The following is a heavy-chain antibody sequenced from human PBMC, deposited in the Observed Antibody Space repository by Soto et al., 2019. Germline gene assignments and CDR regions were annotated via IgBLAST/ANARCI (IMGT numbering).Heavy chain of an antibody. D-gene: IGHD2-15*01. Sequence: QVQLVQSGAEVKKPGASVKVSCKASGYTFTSYGISWVRQAPGQGLEWMGWISAYNGNTNYAQKLQGRVTMTTDTSTSPAYMELRSLRSDDTAVYYCARGRYCSGGSCYSSDYYGMDVWGQGTTVTVSS. CDR3: ARGRYCSGGSCYSSDYYGMDV. V-gene: IGHV1-18*01. CDR1: GYTFTSYG. CDR2: ISAYNGNT. J-gene: IGHJ6*02.